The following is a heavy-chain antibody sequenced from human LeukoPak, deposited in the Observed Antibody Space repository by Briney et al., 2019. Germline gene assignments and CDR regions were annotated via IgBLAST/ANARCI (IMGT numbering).Heavy chain of an antibody. D-gene: IGHD3-10*01. J-gene: IGHJ4*02. CDR2: ISYDGSNK. CDR1: GFTFSSYG. V-gene: IGHV3-30*18. Sequence: PGGSLRLSCAASGFTFSSYGMHWVRQAPGKGLEWVAVISYDGSNKYYADSVKGRFTISRDNSKNTLYLQMNSLRAEDTAVYYCAKDPDRLWFGESSVDYWGQGTLVTVSS. CDR3: AKDPDRLWFGESSVDY.